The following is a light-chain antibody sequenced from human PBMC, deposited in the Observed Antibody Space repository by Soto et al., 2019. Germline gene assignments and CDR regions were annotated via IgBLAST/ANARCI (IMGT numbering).Light chain of an antibody. Sequence: QSVLSQAPSASGTPGQRVTISCSGSSSNIGSNYVYWYQQLPETAPKLLIYRTHQRPSGVPDRFSASKSDTSASLVISGLRSEDEAAYYCATWDDSLRGPVIFGGGTKLTVL. CDR3: ATWDDSLRGPVI. CDR2: RTH. J-gene: IGLJ2*01. V-gene: IGLV1-47*01. CDR1: SSNIGSNY.